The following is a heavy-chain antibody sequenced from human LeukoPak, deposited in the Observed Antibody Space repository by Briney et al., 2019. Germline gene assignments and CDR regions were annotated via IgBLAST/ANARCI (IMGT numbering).Heavy chain of an antibody. D-gene: IGHD3-10*01. J-gene: IGHJ4*02. V-gene: IGHV1-69*13. CDR1: GGTFSSYA. CDR2: IIPIFGTA. Sequence: ASVKVSCKASGGTFSSYAISWVRQAPGQGLEWMGGIIPIFGTANYAQKFQGRVTITADESTSTAYMELSRLRSDDTAVYYCARIDYYGSGSYPNAPRYFDYWGQGTLVTVSS. CDR3: ARIDYYGSGSYPNAPRYFDY.